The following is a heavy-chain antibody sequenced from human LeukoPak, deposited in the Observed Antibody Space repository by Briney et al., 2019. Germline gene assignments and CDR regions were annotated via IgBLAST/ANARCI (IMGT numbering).Heavy chain of an antibody. CDR3: ARGPHGGLDY. D-gene: IGHD3-10*01. CDR1: GFTVSVNY. V-gene: IGHV3-11*06. J-gene: IGHJ4*02. Sequence: PGGSLRLSCAASGFTVSVNYMSWVLQAPGKGLEWVSSISSSSSYTYYADSLKGRFTISRDNAKNQLYLQMNSLRAEDTAVYYCARGPHGGLDYWGQGTLVTVSS. CDR2: ISSSSSYT.